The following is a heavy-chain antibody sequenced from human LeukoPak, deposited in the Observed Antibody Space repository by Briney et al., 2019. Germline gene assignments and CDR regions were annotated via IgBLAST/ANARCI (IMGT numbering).Heavy chain of an antibody. Sequence: SETLSLTCAVYGGSFSGYYWSWIRQPPGKGLEWIGEINHSGSTNYNPSLKSRVTISVDTSKNQFSLKLSSVTAADTAVYYCARCGNLNSGSYYDAFDIWGQGTMVTVSS. V-gene: IGHV4-34*01. CDR3: ARCGNLNSGSYYDAFDI. J-gene: IGHJ3*02. CDR2: INHSGST. CDR1: GGSFSGYY. D-gene: IGHD1-26*01.